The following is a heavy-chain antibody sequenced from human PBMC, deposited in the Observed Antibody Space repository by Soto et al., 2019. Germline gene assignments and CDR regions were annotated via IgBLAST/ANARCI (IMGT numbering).Heavy chain of an antibody. CDR2: IYPGDSDT. CDR1: GCSFTSYW. CDR3: ARQYYGSGSYSYYYGMDV. J-gene: IGHJ6*02. D-gene: IGHD3-10*01. V-gene: IGHV5-51*01. Sequence: GESLKISFKGSGCSFTSYWIGWVRQIPVKGLEWMGIIYPGDSDTRYSPSFQGQVTISADKSISTAYLQWSSLKASDTAMYYCARQYYGSGSYSYYYGMDVWGQGTTVTVSS.